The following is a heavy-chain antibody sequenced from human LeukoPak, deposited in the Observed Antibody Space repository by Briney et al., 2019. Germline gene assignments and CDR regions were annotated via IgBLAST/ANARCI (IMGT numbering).Heavy chain of an antibody. J-gene: IGHJ4*02. V-gene: IGHV3-30*04. CDR3: ARGVPYDSWSGPHYSDY. Sequence: GRSLSLSCAASGFTFSSYAMHWVRQAPGKGLEWVAVISYDGSNKYYADSVKGRFTISRDSAKNSLYLQMNSLRAEDTAVYYCARGVPYDSWSGPHYSDYWGQGTLVTVSS. CDR2: ISYDGSNK. CDR1: GFTFSSYA. D-gene: IGHD3-3*01.